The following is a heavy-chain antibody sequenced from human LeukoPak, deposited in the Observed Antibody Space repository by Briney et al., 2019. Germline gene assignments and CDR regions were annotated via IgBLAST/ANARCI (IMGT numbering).Heavy chain of an antibody. V-gene: IGHV3-23*01. CDR1: EFTFSSYA. CDR3: AKDRMVRGVISRFDY. CDR2: ISGSGGST. J-gene: IGHJ4*02. D-gene: IGHD3-10*01. Sequence: GGSLRLSCAASEFTFSSYAMSWVRQAPGKGLEWVSAISGSGGSTYYAGSVKGRFTISRDNSKNTLYLQMNSLRAEDTAVYYCAKDRMVRGVISRFDYWGQGTLVTVSS.